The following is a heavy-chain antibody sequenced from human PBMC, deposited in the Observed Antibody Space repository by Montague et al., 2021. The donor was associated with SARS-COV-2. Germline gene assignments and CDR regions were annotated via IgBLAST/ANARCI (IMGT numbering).Heavy chain of an antibody. J-gene: IGHJ6*02. CDR3: ARGYSSGWYGYYYYGMDV. CDR2: IYHSGST. CDR1: GGSISSSNW. D-gene: IGHD6-19*01. Sequence: SETLSLTCAVSGGSISSSNWWSWVRQPPGKGLEWIGEIYHSGSTNYNPSLKSRVTISVDKSKNQFSLKLSSVTAADTAVYYCARGYSSGWYGYYYYGMDVWGQGTTVTVSS. V-gene: IGHV4-4*02.